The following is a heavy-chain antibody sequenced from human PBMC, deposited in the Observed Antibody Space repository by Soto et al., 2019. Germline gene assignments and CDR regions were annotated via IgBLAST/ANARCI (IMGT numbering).Heavy chain of an antibody. V-gene: IGHV4-31*03. CDR2: IYYSGST. Sequence: SETLSLTCTVSGGSISSGGYYWSWIRQHPGKGLEWIGYIYYSGSTYYNPSLKSRVTISVDTSKNQFSLKLSSVTAADTAVYYCARVRLGYGDYIYYFDYWGQGTLVTVSS. CDR3: ARVRLGYGDYIYYFDY. J-gene: IGHJ4*02. D-gene: IGHD4-17*01. CDR1: GGSISSGGYY.